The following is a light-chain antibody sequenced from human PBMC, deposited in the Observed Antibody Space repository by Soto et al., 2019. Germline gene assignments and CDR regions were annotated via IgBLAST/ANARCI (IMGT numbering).Light chain of an antibody. Sequence: DIVMTQSPDSLAVSLGERATINCKSSQSILYSPNNKNYLAWYQQKPGKPPKLLIYWASTREPGVPDRFSGRGDGTELTLSNSSLEAEEGAVYQGKEYYDVPQNFDQGTNVDIK. CDR3: KEYYDVPQN. CDR1: QSILYSPNNKNY. CDR2: WAS. V-gene: IGKV4-1*01. J-gene: IGKJ1*01.